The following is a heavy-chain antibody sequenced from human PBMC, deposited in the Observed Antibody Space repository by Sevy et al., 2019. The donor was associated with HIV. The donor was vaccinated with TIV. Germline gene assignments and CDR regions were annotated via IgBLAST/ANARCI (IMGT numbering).Heavy chain of an antibody. D-gene: IGHD3-22*01. J-gene: IGHJ2*01. Sequence: GGSLRLSCAASGFTFRSYWMHWVRQAPGKVLVWVSRINSDGSSTSCADSVKGRFTISRDNAKNTLYLQMNSLRAEDTAVYYCARDSSGYLGAYWYFDLWGRGTLVTVSS. CDR3: ARDSSGYLGAYWYFDL. V-gene: IGHV3-74*01. CDR2: INSDGSST. CDR1: GFTFRSYW.